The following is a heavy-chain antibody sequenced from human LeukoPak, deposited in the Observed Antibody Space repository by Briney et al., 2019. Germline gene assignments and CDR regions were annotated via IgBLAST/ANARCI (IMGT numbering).Heavy chain of an antibody. V-gene: IGHV3-30*03. J-gene: IGHJ5*02. CDR2: ISNDGINK. CDR1: GLPFSSYG. CDR3: AVGYSYGQS. Sequence: GRSLRLSCATSGLPFSSYGMHGVRQAPGKGLEWVAVISNDGINKHYADSVKGRFTISRDNSKNTLSLEMNDLRTEDTAVYYCAVGYSYGQSWGQGTLVTVSS. D-gene: IGHD5-18*01.